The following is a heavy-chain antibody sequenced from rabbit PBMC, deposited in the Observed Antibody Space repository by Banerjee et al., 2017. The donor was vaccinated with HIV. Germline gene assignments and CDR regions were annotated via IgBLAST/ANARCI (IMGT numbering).Heavy chain of an antibody. D-gene: IGHD6-1*01. CDR3: ARHRYYTYGYAGYAYATGDL. CDR2: IYDDSSGST. V-gene: IGHV1S40*01. CDR1: GFSFSSSYY. Sequence: QSLEESGGDLVKPGASLTLTCTASGFSFSSSYYMCWVRQPPGKGLEWIACIYDDSSGSTSCASWARGRFTISKTSSTAVTLQMTTLTAADTATYFCARHRYYTYGYAGYAYATGDLWGQGTLVTVS. J-gene: IGHJ3*01.